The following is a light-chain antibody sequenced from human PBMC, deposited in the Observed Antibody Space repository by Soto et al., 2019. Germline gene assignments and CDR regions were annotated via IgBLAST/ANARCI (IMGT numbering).Light chain of an antibody. V-gene: IGLV2-11*01. J-gene: IGLJ1*01. Sequence: QSALTQPRSVSGSPGQSVTISCTGTSSDVGGYNYVSWYQQHPGKAPKLMIYDVSKRPSGVPDRFSGSKSGNTASLPLSGLQAQDEADYYCCSYAGSYTPFGTGTKLTVL. CDR1: SSDVGGYNY. CDR2: DVS. CDR3: CSYAGSYTP.